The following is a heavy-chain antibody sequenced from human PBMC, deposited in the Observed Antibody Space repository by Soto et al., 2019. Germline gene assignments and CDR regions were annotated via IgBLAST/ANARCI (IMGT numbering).Heavy chain of an antibody. CDR3: ARERDASRWSSAGYRQY. Sequence: ASVKVSCKASGYTFSSYGISWVRHAPGQGLEWMGWISGYNGNTNYAQKFQGRVIMTTDTSTSTVYMELRSLRSDDTAVYYCARERDASRWSSAGYRQYWGQGTLVTVSS. V-gene: IGHV1-18*01. D-gene: IGHD6-13*01. CDR2: ISGYNGNT. J-gene: IGHJ1*01. CDR1: GYTFSSYG.